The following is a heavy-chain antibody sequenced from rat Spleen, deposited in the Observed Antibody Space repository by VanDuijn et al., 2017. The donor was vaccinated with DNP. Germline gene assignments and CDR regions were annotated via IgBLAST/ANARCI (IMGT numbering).Heavy chain of an antibody. CDR2: IKPKSNNYAT. CDR3: AWPST. Sequence: EVQVLESGGGLAQPGNSLKLSCATSGFTFSTAWMYWYRQFPEKRLEWVARIKPKSNNYATNYTESAKERFTISKNNTKRSIYLQMNNLKKEDTAMYYCAWPSTWGQGVMVTVSS. D-gene: IGHD1-10*01. J-gene: IGHJ2*01. CDR1: GFTFSTAW. V-gene: IGHV6-6*01.